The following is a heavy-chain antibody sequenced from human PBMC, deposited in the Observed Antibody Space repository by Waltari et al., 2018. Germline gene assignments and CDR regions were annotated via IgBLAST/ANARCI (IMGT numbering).Heavy chain of an antibody. CDR1: GCSISSSSYY. Sequence: QLQLQESGPGLVKPSETLSLTCTVSGCSISSSSYYWVWIRQPPGTGLEWIGSMYYSGNTYYNPSLKSRVTISVDTPKNQFSLNLSSVTAADTAVYYCARRGDRYCSSTSCYYYMDVWGKGTTVTVSS. J-gene: IGHJ6*03. CDR2: MYYSGNT. D-gene: IGHD2-2*01. CDR3: ARRGDRYCSSTSCYYYMDV. V-gene: IGHV4-39*01.